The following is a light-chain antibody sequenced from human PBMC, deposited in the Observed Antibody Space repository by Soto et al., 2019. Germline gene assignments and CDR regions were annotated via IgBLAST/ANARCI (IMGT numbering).Light chain of an antibody. J-gene: IGLJ2*01. Sequence: QSVLTQPPSVSAAPGQKVTISCSGSSSNIGNNYVSSYQQLPGTAPKLLIYDNNKRPSGIPDRFSGSRSGTSATLGITGLQTGDEADYYCGAWDSSLSVVVFGGGTQLTVL. V-gene: IGLV1-51*01. CDR1: SSNIGNNY. CDR3: GAWDSSLSVVV. CDR2: DNN.